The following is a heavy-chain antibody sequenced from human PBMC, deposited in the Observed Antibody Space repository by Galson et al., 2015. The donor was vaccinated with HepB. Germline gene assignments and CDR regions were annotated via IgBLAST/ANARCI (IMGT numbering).Heavy chain of an antibody. V-gene: IGHV3-21*01. CDR1: GFTFSSYS. J-gene: IGHJ6*02. D-gene: IGHD3-3*01. Sequence: SLRLSCAASGFTFSSYSMNWVRQAPGKGLEWVSSISSSSSYIYYADSVKGRFTISRDNAKNSLYLQMNSLRAEDTAVYYCARDPFLYYDFWSGYFPGYYYYGMDVWGQGTTVTVSS. CDR3: ARDPFLYYDFWSGYFPGYYYYGMDV. CDR2: ISSSSSYI.